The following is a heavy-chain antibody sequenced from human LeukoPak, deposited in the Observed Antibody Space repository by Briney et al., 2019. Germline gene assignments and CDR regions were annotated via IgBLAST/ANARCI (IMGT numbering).Heavy chain of an antibody. D-gene: IGHD2/OR15-2a*01. V-gene: IGHV4-59*01. CDR3: ARVVRSNWFDP. CDR1: GGSLSIYY. Sequence: SETLSLTCTVSGGSLSIYYWSWIRQPPGKGLEGVGFFYYGGNTYYNSSLKSRVTISVHMSKSQFSLKLSSVTAADTAVYYCARVVRSNWFDPWGQGTLVTVSS. J-gene: IGHJ5*02. CDR2: FYYGGNT.